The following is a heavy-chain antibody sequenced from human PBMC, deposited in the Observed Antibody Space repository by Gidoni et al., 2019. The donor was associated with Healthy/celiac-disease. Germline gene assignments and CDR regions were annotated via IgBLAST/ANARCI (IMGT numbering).Heavy chain of an antibody. CDR1: GGSVSGYY. CDR2: INHSGST. Sequence: QVQLQQWGAGLLKPSETLSLTCAVYGGSVSGYYWSWIRQPPGKGLEWIGEINHSGSTNYNPALKSRVTISVDTSKNQFSLKLSSVTAADTAVYYCARGPWLGVRDQGTLVTVSS. J-gene: IGHJ4*02. V-gene: IGHV4-34*01. D-gene: IGHD6-19*01. CDR3: ARGPWLGV.